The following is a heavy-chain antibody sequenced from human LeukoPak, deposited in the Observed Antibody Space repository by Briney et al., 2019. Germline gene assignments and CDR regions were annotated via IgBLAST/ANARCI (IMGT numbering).Heavy chain of an antibody. CDR2: ISSSSSYI. Sequence: GGSLRLSCAASGFTFSSYSMNWVRQAPGKGLEWVSSISSSSSYIYYADSVKGRFTISRDNAKNSLYLQMNSLRAEDTAVYYCARDARGGWSGFDAFDTWGQGTMVTVSS. CDR3: ARDARGGWSGFDAFDT. V-gene: IGHV3-21*01. J-gene: IGHJ3*02. CDR1: GFTFSSYS. D-gene: IGHD3-16*01.